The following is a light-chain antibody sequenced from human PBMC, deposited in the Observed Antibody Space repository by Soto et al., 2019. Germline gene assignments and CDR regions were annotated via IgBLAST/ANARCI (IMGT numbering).Light chain of an antibody. V-gene: IGKV3-11*01. Sequence: SVLTQSPATLSLSPGERATLSCRASQSVNTYLGWYQQRPGQAPILLIYDASNRATGTPARFSGSGSGTEFTLTISSLQSEDFAVYYCQQYNNWPITFGQGTRLEIK. CDR3: QQYNNWPIT. CDR2: DAS. CDR1: QSVNTY. J-gene: IGKJ5*01.